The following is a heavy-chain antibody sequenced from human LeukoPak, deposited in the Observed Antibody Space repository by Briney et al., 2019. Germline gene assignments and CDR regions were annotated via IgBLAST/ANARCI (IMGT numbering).Heavy chain of an antibody. CDR2: ISGTSGTI. CDR1: GFTFSNYA. J-gene: IGHJ4*02. V-gene: IGHV3-23*01. D-gene: IGHD2-2*01. CDR3: AKRLGDQRAFDY. Sequence: GGSLRLSCAASGFTFSNYAMSWVRQAPGKRLEWVSGISGTSGTISYADPVKGRFTISRDNSKNTVYLQMNSLRAEDTAVYYCAKRLGDQRAFDYWGQGTLVTVSS.